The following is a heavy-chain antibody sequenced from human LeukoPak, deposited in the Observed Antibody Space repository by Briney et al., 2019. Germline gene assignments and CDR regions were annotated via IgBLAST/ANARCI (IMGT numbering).Heavy chain of an antibody. CDR1: GGSISSSSYY. V-gene: IGHV4-39*01. CDR3: ARAVAGSYYFDY. CDR2: IYYSGST. Sequence: SETLSLTCTVSGGSISSSSYYWGWIRQPPGKGLEWIGSIYYSGSTYYNPSLKSRVTISVDTSKNQFSLKLSSVTAADTAVYYCARAVAGSYYFDYWGQGTLVTVSS. J-gene: IGHJ4*02. D-gene: IGHD6-19*01.